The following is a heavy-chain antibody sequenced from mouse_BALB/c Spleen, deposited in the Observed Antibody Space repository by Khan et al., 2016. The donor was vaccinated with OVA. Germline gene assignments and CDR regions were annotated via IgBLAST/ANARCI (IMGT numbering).Heavy chain of an antibody. CDR1: GFTFSTYG. D-gene: IGHD1-1*01. J-gene: IGHJ3*01. CDR2: VSTGGHYT. V-gene: IGHV5-6*01. CDR3: ARLAYYYDSEGFAY. Sequence: EVELVESGGDIVKPGGSLKLSCAASGFTFSTYGMSWVRQTPDKRLEWVATVSTGGHYTYYTDTVKGRFTISRDNAKNILYLQMSSLGSEDTAIFYCARLAYYYDSEGFAYWGQGTLVTVSA.